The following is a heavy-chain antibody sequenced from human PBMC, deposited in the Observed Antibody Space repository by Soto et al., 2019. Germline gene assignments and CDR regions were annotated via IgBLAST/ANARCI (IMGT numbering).Heavy chain of an antibody. CDR2: FHSSGAT. V-gene: IGHV4-30-4*01. CDR1: GASISSADYY. CDR3: ASIWFGDFDY. Sequence: QVQLQESGPGLVKPSQTLSLTCTVSGASISSADYYWSWIRQPPGKGLEWIGYFHSSGATYKDPSLKSRVXIXXDTSKNQSSLKLDSVTAADTAIYYCASIWFGDFDYWGHGTLVTISS. J-gene: IGHJ4*01. D-gene: IGHD3-10*01.